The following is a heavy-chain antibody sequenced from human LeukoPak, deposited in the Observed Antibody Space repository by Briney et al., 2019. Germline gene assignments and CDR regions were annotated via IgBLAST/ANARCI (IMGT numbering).Heavy chain of an antibody. V-gene: IGHV3-21*01. CDR2: ISSSSSYI. Sequence: GGSLRLSCAASGFTLSSYWMHWVRQAPGKGLEWVSSISSSSSYIYYADSVKGRFTISRDNAKNSLYLQMNSLRAEDTAVYYCARSPNIVVVPAAMVSYYYGMGVWGQGTTVTVSS. D-gene: IGHD2-2*01. CDR3: ARSPNIVVVPAAMVSYYYGMGV. CDR1: GFTLSSYW. J-gene: IGHJ6*02.